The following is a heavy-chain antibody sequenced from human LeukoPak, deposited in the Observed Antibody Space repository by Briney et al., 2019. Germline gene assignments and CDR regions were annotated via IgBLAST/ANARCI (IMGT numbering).Heavy chain of an antibody. D-gene: IGHD6-19*01. CDR2: INTDGNYT. Sequence: GGSLRLSCAASGFTFSHYWMHWVRQVPGKGLVWLSRINTDGNYTAYADSVKGRFTISRDDAKNTLYLQMNSLRAEDTAVYYCARDSSGWYGQFDYWGQGTLVTVSS. CDR3: ARDSSGWYGQFDY. CDR1: GFTFSHYW. V-gene: IGHV3-74*01. J-gene: IGHJ4*02.